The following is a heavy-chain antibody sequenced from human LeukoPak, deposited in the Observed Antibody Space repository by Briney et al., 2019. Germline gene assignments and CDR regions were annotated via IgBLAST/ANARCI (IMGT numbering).Heavy chain of an antibody. CDR2: FDPERGET. Sequence: ASVKVSCKVSGHSLTKFSMKWVRQAPGKGLEWMGGFDPERGETIHAQKFQGRFTMTEDTSTDTAYMELNSLTSEDTAVYYCATGSIVYDFWGQGTLVTVSS. J-gene: IGHJ4*02. CDR1: GHSLTKFS. CDR3: ATGSIVYDF. V-gene: IGHV1-24*01. D-gene: IGHD1-26*01.